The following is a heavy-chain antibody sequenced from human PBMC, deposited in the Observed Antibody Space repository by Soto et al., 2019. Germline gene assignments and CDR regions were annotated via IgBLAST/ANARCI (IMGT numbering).Heavy chain of an antibody. CDR2: IYYSGST. J-gene: IGHJ5*02. D-gene: IGHD2-15*01. Sequence: SVTLPLTCTVSGDSIGSYYWSWIRQPPGKGLEWIGYIYYSGSTNYNPSLKSRVTISVDRSKNQFSLKLSSVTAADTAVYYCARAYCSGGSCYSAGGFDPWGQGTLVTVSS. CDR3: ARAYCSGGSCYSAGGFDP. CDR1: GDSIGSYY. V-gene: IGHV4-59*01.